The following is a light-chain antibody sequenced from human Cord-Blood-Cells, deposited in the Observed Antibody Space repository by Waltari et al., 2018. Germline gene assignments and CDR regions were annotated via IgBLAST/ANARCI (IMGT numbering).Light chain of an antibody. CDR2: GAS. J-gene: IGKJ4*01. Sequence: EIVLTQSPATLSLSPGESATRSCRASQSVSSSYLAWYQQKPGQAPRLLISGASSRATGIPDRFSGSGSGTDFTLTISRLEPEDFAVYYCQQYGSSPLTFGGGTKVEI. CDR3: QQYGSSPLT. V-gene: IGKV3-20*01. CDR1: QSVSSSY.